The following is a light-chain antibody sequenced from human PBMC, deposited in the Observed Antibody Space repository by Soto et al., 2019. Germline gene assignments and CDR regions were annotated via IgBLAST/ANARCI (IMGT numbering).Light chain of an antibody. CDR3: QQYGSSPIT. Sequence: EIVLTQAPGILSLSPGERASVSCRSSQKISSTVLAWYQQKPGQAPRLLIYGASSRTTGIPDRFSGRGSGTDFTLTISRLEPEDFAVYYCQQYGSSPITFGQGTRLEIK. V-gene: IGKV3-20*01. CDR1: QKISSTV. J-gene: IGKJ5*01. CDR2: GAS.